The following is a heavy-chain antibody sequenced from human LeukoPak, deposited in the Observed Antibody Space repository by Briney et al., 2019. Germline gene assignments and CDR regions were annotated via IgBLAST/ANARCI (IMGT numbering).Heavy chain of an antibody. CDR2: IYHSGST. J-gene: IGHJ5*02. D-gene: IGHD2-2*01. CDR1: GYSISSGYY. CDR3: ARDLPPVIVVVPAAMRGWFDP. V-gene: IGHV4-38-2*02. Sequence: KPSETLSLTCTVSGYSISSGYYWGWIRQPPGKGLEWIGSIYHSGSTYYNPSLKSRVTMSVDTSKNQFSLKLSSVTAADTAVYYCARDLPPVIVVVPAAMRGWFDPWGQGTLVTVSS.